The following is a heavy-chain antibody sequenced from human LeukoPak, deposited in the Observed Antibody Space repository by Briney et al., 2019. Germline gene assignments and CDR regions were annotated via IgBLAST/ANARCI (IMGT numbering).Heavy chain of an antibody. CDR2: IYYSGNT. Sequence: SETLSLTCTVSGGSISSGAYSWSWIRQHPGKGLEWIGYIYYSGNTYYSPSLTSRVTISIDTSKNQISLKLNSVTAADTGMYYCARHRSLDSIPDYFDYWGQGTLVTVSS. J-gene: IGHJ4*02. CDR1: GGSISSGAYS. V-gene: IGHV4-31*03. CDR3: ARHRSLDSIPDYFDY. D-gene: IGHD3-9*01.